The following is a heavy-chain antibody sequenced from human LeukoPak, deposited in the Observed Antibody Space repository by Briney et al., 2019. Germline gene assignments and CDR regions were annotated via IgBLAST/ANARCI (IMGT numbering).Heavy chain of an antibody. D-gene: IGHD6-13*01. J-gene: IGHJ4*02. CDR1: GFTFSSYW. V-gene: IGHV3-7*05. CDR2: ITQDGSDK. Sequence: PGGSLRLSCAACGFTFSSYWMSWVRQAPGKGLEWVAKITQDGSDKYYVGSVKGRFTVSRNNAQNSLYLQMNSLRAEDTAIYYCARKWSSSWSSFDYWGQGTLVTVSS. CDR3: ARKWSSSWSSFDY.